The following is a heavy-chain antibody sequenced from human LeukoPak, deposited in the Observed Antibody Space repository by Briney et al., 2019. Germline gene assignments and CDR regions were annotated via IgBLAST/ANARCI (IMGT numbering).Heavy chain of an antibody. CDR2: ISSDGSIA. Sequence: GGSLNLSCAASGFTFSSYWMYWIRPAPGKGLVWVSRISSDGSIASYADSVKGRFAISRDNAKNTLYLQMNSLRPEDTAVYYCARSRDNVLDYWGQRTLVTVSS. J-gene: IGHJ4*02. V-gene: IGHV3-74*01. CDR1: GFTFSSYW. CDR3: ARSRDNVLDY. D-gene: IGHD1-14*01.